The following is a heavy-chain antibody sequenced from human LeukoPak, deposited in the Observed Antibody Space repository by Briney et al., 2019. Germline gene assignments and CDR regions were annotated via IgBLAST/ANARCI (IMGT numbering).Heavy chain of an antibody. J-gene: IGHJ4*02. CDR1: GGSVSSGSYY. Sequence: PETLSLTCTVSGGSVSSGSYYWSWILQPPGKGLEWFGYIYSSGSTNYNTSLKSRVTISVDASKTQFTLKLSSVTAADTAVYYCARSYGSGSYSYWGGGTVVTVSS. CDR2: IYSSGST. V-gene: IGHV4-61*01. CDR3: ARSYGSGSYSY. D-gene: IGHD3-10*01.